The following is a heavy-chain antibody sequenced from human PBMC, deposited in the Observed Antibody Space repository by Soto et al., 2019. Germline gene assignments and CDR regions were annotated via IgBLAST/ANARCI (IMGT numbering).Heavy chain of an antibody. CDR3: ACSGTYFYGSRSYYRFDP. CDR2: ISHSGST. Sequence: QVQLQESGPGLVKPSQTLSLTCTVSGGSINSGGYFWSWIRQLPGKGLEWIGYISHSGSTYYNPSLRSRLNISMDTSENQFSLRLTSVTAADTAVYFCACSGTYFYGSRSYYRFDPWGQGTLVTVSS. D-gene: IGHD3-10*01. J-gene: IGHJ5*02. CDR1: GGSINSGGYF. V-gene: IGHV4-31*03.